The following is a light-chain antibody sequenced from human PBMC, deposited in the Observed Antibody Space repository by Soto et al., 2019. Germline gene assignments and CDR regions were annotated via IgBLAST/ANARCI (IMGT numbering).Light chain of an antibody. CDR1: SRDVGGYNY. CDR2: EVS. Sequence: QSALRQLPSASAAPGQSVTISCTGTSRDVGGYNYVSWYQQHPGKAPKVIISEVSKRPSGVPDRFSGSKSGNTASLTVSGLQAEDEADYYCTSHAGSNNYVFGTGTKVTVL. V-gene: IGLV2-8*01. CDR3: TSHAGSNNYV. J-gene: IGLJ1*01.